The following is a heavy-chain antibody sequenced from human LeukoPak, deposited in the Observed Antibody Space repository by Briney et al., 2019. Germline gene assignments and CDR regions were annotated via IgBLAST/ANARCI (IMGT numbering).Heavy chain of an antibody. CDR3: ASASSHRTAAGGDY. D-gene: IGHD6-13*01. V-gene: IGHV3-74*01. CDR2: INGDGGCR. J-gene: IGHJ4*02. Sequence: GGSLRLSCAASGFTFSTYWMHWVRQAPGKGLVWVSRINGDGGCRNYADSVKGRFTISRDNAKNTLYLQMSSLRVEDTAVYYCASASSHRTAAGGDYWGQGTLVTVST. CDR1: GFTFSTYW.